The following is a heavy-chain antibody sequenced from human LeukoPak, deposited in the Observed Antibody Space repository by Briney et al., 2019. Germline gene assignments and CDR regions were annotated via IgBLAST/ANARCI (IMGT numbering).Heavy chain of an antibody. D-gene: IGHD6-19*01. CDR2: IFHSGST. CDR1: GYSISSGYY. V-gene: IGHV4-38-2*02. CDR3: ARDRGVAVAGPPGY. J-gene: IGHJ4*02. Sequence: SETLPLTCAVSGYSISSGYYWGWIRQPPGKGLEWVGSIFHSGSTYYNPSLKSRVTISVDTSKNQFSLKLSSVTAADTAVYYCARDRGVAVAGPPGYWGQGTLVTVSS.